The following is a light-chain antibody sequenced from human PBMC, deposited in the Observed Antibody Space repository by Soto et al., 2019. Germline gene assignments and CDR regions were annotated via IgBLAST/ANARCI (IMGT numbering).Light chain of an antibody. CDR3: LQHNKYPLA. J-gene: IGKJ4*01. V-gene: IGKV1-17*01. CDR2: AAS. Sequence: DIQMTKSPSSLSASVGDRVTITCRASQGIGNDLGWFQQKPGKAPKRLIFAASSLQSGVPSRFSGSGSGTEFTLTISRLQPEDFATYYGLQHNKYPLAFGGGTKV. CDR1: QGIGND.